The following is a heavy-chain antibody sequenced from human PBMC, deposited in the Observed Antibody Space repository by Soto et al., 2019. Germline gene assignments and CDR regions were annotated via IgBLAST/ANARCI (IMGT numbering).Heavy chain of an antibody. CDR3: VRVSTVVWWAFDI. CDR1: GYTFGNSW. D-gene: IGHD4-17*01. V-gene: IGHV5-10-1*01. J-gene: IGHJ3*02. Sequence: PGESLKISCQYSGYTFGNSWIIWVRQMPGQGLEWMGRIDPSDSDTNYSPSFQGRFTVSRDDSKNSLYLQMNSLKTEDTAVYYCVRVSTVVWWAFDIWGQGTMVTVSS. CDR2: IDPSDSDT.